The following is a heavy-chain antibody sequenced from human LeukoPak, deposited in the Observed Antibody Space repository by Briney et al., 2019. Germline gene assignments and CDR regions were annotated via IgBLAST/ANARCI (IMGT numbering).Heavy chain of an antibody. D-gene: IGHD2-21*01. Sequence: GGSLRLSCAASGFTFSSYWMSWVRQAPGKGLEWVANIKQDGSEKYYVDSMKGRITISRDNAKNSLYLQLNGLRAEDTAVYYCARDLRTYSPRHFDSWGQGTLVTVSS. J-gene: IGHJ4*02. CDR2: IKQDGSEK. CDR1: GFTFSSYW. CDR3: ARDLRTYSPRHFDS. V-gene: IGHV3-7*04.